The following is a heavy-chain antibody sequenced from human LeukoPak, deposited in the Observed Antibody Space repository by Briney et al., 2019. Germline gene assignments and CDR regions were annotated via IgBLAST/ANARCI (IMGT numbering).Heavy chain of an antibody. J-gene: IGHJ4*02. D-gene: IGHD3-22*01. CDR1: GITLSTYG. Sequence: AGGSLRLSCPVSGITLSTYGMSWVRQAPGKGLEWVAGIGGSGGRTNYADSVKGRFTISRDNPKNTLYLQMNSLRAEDTAVYFCAKRGVVIRVILVGFHKEAYYFDSWGQGALVIVSS. V-gene: IGHV3-23*01. CDR3: AKRGVVIRVILVGFHKEAYYFDS. CDR2: IGGSGGRT.